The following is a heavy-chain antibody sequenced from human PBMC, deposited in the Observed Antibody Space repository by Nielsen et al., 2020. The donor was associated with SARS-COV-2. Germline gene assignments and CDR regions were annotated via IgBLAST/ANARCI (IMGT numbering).Heavy chain of an antibody. J-gene: IGHJ4*02. CDR1: GGTFSSYA. D-gene: IGHD3-3*01. CDR2: IIPILGIA. CDR3: ARDTRFLEWLFPDY. Sequence: SVKVSCKASGGTFSSYAISWVRQAPGQGLEWMGRIIPILGIANYAQKFQGRVTITRDTSASTAYMELSSLRSEDTAVYYCARDTRFLEWLFPDYWGQGTLVTVSS. V-gene: IGHV1-69*04.